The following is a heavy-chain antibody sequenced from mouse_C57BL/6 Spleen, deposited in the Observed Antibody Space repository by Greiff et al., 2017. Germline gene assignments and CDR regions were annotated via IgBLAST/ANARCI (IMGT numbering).Heavy chain of an antibody. CDR3: ARGNSNTRAMDY. V-gene: IGHV3-6*01. D-gene: IGHD2-5*01. Sequence: ESGPGLVKPSQSLSLTCSVTGYSITSGYYWNWIRQFPGNKLEWMGYISYDGSNNYNPSLKNRISITRYTSKNQFFLKLNSVTTEDTATYYCARGNSNTRAMDYWGQGTSVTVSS. CDR2: ISYDGSN. J-gene: IGHJ4*01. CDR1: GYSITSGYY.